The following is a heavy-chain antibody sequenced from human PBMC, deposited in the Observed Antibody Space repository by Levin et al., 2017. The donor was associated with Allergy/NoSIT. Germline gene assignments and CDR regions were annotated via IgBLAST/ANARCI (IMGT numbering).Heavy chain of an antibody. D-gene: IGHD5-12*01. V-gene: IGHV4-61*01. CDR3: ARDRSGSYFDY. CDR1: GGSVSSGSYY. CDR2: RYYSGST. Sequence: TGGSLRLSCTVSGGSVSSGSYYWSWIRQPPGKGLEWIGYRYYSGSTSYNPSLKSRVTISADTSKNQFSLKLTSVTAADTAVYYCARDRSGSYFDYWGQGTLVTVSS. J-gene: IGHJ4*02.